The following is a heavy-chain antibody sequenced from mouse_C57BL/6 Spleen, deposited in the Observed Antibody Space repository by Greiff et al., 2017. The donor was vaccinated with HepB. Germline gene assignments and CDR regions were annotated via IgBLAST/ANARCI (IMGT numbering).Heavy chain of an antibody. J-gene: IGHJ1*03. Sequence: VQLQQPGPELVKPGASVKLSCKASGYTFTSYWMHWVKQRPGQGLEWIGNINPSNGGTNYNEKFKSKATLTVDKSSSTAYMQLSSLTSEDSAVYYCARGLRSLAGYFDVWGTGTTVTVSS. CDR2: INPSNGGT. D-gene: IGHD1-1*01. V-gene: IGHV1-53*01. CDR3: ARGLRSLAGYFDV. CDR1: GYTFTSYW.